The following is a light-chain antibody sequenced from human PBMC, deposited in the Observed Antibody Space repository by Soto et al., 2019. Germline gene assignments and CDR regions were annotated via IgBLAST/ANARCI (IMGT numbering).Light chain of an antibody. CDR1: QNIKKY. Sequence: DIQMTQSPASLSASVGDRVTITCRASQNIKKYLNWYQQKPGKPPNLLIYTASSLQVGFPSRFSGSGSGTDFTLTISSLQPEDFATYYCQQSFGTPLTFGGGTKVEIK. J-gene: IGKJ4*01. CDR3: QQSFGTPLT. V-gene: IGKV1-39*01. CDR2: TAS.